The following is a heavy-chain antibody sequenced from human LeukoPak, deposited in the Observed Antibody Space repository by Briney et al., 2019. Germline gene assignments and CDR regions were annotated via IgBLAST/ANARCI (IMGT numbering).Heavy chain of an antibody. CDR1: GFTFDDYA. V-gene: IGHV3-9*01. Sequence: PGGSLRLSCAASGFTFDDYAMHWVRQAPGKGLEWVSGISWNSGSIGYADSVKGRFTISRDNAKNSLYLQMNSLRAEDTALYYCARDGPLVWWLQYNYYYGMDVWGQGTTVTVSS. CDR3: ARDGPLVWWLQYNYYYGMDV. J-gene: IGHJ6*02. CDR2: ISWNSGSI. D-gene: IGHD5-12*01.